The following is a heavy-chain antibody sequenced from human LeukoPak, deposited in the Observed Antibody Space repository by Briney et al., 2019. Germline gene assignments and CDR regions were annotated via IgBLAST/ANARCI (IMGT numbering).Heavy chain of an antibody. CDR1: GYTFTSYY. CDR3: AREAYYDSSGYTAEYFQH. CDR2: INPSGGST. J-gene: IGHJ1*01. V-gene: IGHV1-46*01. Sequence: GASVKVSCKASGYTFTSYYMHWVRQAPGQGLEWMGIINPSGGSTSYAQKFQGGVTMTRDTSTSTVYMELSSLRSEDTAVYYCAREAYYDSSGYTAEYFQHWGQGTLVTVSS. D-gene: IGHD3-22*01.